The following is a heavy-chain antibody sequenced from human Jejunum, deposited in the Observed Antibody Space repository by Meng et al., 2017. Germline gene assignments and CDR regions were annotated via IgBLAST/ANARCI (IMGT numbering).Heavy chain of an antibody. Sequence: QKSAPGLVKPSQTLSLPCTVSGYSISMGEYFWSWIRQPPGKGLEWIGYMDYRGSTVYNPSLKSRVTISVDTSKNQFSLKLSSVTAADTAVYFCARGELLWDYWGQGTLVTVSS. CDR2: MDYRGST. V-gene: IGHV4-30-4*01. J-gene: IGHJ4*02. CDR3: ARGELLWDY. CDR1: GYSISMGEYF. D-gene: IGHD2-2*01.